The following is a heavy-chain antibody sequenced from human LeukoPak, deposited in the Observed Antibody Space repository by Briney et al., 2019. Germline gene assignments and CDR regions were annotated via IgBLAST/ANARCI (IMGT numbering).Heavy chain of an antibody. Sequence: GGSLRLSCAASGFTFSNYWMSWVRQAPGRGLECVASIKQDGSEKHYVDSVKGRFSISRDNAQTSLYLQMNSLRAEDTAMYCCARGRGLDYWGQGTLVTVSS. CDR3: ARGRGLDY. D-gene: IGHD3-10*01. CDR1: GFTFSNYW. CDR2: IKQDGSEK. V-gene: IGHV3-7*01. J-gene: IGHJ4*02.